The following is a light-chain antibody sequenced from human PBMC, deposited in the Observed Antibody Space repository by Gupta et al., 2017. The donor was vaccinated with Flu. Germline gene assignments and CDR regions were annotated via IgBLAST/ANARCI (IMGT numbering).Light chain of an antibody. CDR2: EDD. V-gene: IGLV6-57*01. CDR1: SGSIASNY. J-gene: IGLJ3*02. CDR3: QSYDANNRV. Sequence: TITISCTRSSGSIASNYVQWFQQRPGSSPMIVIYEDDQRPSGVPDRFSASVDSSSNSASLNISGLRTEDEADYYCQSYDANNRVFGGGTKLTVL.